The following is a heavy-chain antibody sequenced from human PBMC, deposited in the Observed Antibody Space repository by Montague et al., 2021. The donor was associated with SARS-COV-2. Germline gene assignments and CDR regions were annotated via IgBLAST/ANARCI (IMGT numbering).Heavy chain of an antibody. Sequence: SLRLSCAASGFTFSSYSMNWVRQAPGKGLEWVSSISSISSYIYYADSVKGRFTISRDNAKNSLYLQMNSLRAEDTAVYYCARDVYYDILTGYYDYWGQGTLVTVAS. V-gene: IGHV3-21*01. CDR1: GFTFSSYS. J-gene: IGHJ4*02. CDR3: ARDVYYDILTGYYDY. D-gene: IGHD3-9*01. CDR2: ISSISSYI.